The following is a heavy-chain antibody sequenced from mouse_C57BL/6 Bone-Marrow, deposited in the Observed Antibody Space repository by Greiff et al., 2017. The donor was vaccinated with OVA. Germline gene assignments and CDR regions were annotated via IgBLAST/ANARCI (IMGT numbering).Heavy chain of an antibody. D-gene: IGHD2-13*01. CDR1: GYTFTSYG. J-gene: IGHJ2*01. CDR2: IYPRSGDT. Sequence: QVQLQQSGAELARPGASVKLSCKASGYTFTSYGISWVKQRTGQGLEWIGEIYPRSGDTYYNEKFKGKAKLTADKSSSTAYMELRSLTSEDSAVYFCVKECDLEFPDSIDYWGQGTTLTVSS. CDR3: VKECDLEFPDSIDY. V-gene: IGHV1-81*01.